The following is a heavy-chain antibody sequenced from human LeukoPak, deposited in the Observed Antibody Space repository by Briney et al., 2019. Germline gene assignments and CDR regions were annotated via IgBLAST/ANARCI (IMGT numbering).Heavy chain of an antibody. CDR3: ARTYMASARFDP. CDR1: GGPFSGSY. CDR2: IYDSGST. V-gene: IGHV4-31*11. D-gene: IGHD5-24*01. Sequence: SETLSLTCAVYGGPFSGSYWSWIRQHPGKGLEWIGYIYDSGSTYYNPSLKSRVTISVDTSKNQFSLRLSSVTAADTAVYYCARTYMASARFDPWGQGTLVTVSS. J-gene: IGHJ5*02.